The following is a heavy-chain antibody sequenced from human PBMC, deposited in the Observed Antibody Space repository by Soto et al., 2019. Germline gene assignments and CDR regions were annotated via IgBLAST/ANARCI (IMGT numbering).Heavy chain of an antibody. D-gene: IGHD1-26*01. Sequence: GGSLRLSCAASGFTFSSYSMNWVRQAPGKGLEWVSSISSSSSYIYYADSVKGRFTISRDNAKNSLYLQMNSLRAEDTAVYYCARDSIVGATPSYYYGMDVWGQGXTVTVSS. V-gene: IGHV3-21*01. J-gene: IGHJ6*02. CDR3: ARDSIVGATPSYYYGMDV. CDR2: ISSSSSYI. CDR1: GFTFSSYS.